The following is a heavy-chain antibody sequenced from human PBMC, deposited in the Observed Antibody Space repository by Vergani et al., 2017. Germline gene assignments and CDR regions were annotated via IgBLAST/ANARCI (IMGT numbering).Heavy chain of an antibody. J-gene: IGHJ3*02. D-gene: IGHD5-18*01. V-gene: IGHV4-39*01. CDR2: IYYSGST. CDR3: ARRVTDRAFDI. Sequence: QLQLQESGPGLVKPSETLSLTCTVSGGSISSSSYYWGWIRQPPGKGLEWIGGIYYSGSTYYNPSLKIRVTISVDTSKNQFSLKLSSVTAADTAVYYCARRVTDRAFDIWGQGTMVTVSS. CDR1: GGSISSSSYY.